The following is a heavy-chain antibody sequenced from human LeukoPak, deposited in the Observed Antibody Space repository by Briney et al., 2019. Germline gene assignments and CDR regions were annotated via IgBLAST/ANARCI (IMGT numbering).Heavy chain of an antibody. CDR3: ARGNYYDSSGYYLPTPDY. CDR1: GGTFSSYA. D-gene: IGHD3-22*01. CDR2: IIPIFGIA. Sequence: GASVKVSCKASGGTFSSYAISWVRQAPGQGLEWMGRIIPIFGIANYAQKFQGRVTITADKSTSTAYMELSSLRSEDTAVYYCARGNYYDSSGYYLPTPDYWGQGTLVTVSS. V-gene: IGHV1-69*04. J-gene: IGHJ4*02.